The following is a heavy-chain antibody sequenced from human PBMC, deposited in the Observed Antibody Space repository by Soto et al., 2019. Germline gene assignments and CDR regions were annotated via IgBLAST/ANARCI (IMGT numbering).Heavy chain of an antibody. V-gene: IGHV5-10-1*01. Sequence: GESLKISCKVSGYSFTSYWISWVRQMPGKGLEWMGRIDPGDSYTNYSPSFQGHVTISADKSISTAYLQWSSLKASDTAMYYCASPRIGSGYQQGDDAFDIWGQGTMVTVSS. CDR3: ASPRIGSGYQQGDDAFDI. CDR2: IDPGDSYT. D-gene: IGHD3-22*01. CDR1: GYSFTSYW. J-gene: IGHJ3*02.